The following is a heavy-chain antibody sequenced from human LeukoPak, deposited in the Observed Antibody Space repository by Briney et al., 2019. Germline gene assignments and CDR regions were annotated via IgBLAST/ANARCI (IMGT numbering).Heavy chain of an antibody. CDR3: ARDPDLSGYSFFDY. CDR1: GFTLSSYW. V-gene: IGHV3-74*01. J-gene: IGHJ4*02. Sequence: GGSLRLSCEASGFTLSSYWMHWVRQAPGKGLVCVSRIKSDGSRTTYADSVKGRFTISRDNAKNTLYLQMNSLRAEDTAVYYCARDPDLSGYSFFDYWGQGALVTVFS. D-gene: IGHD3-22*01. CDR2: IKSDGSRT.